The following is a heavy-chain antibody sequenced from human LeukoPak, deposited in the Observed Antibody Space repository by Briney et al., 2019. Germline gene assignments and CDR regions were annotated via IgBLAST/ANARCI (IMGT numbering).Heavy chain of an antibody. CDR3: ARGGEWELLGGDYFDY. Sequence: SETLSLTCTVSGGSISSYYLSWIRPPPGKGLEWIGYIYYSGRTNYNPSLKSRVTISVDTSKTQFSLKLSSVTAADTAVYYCARGGEWELLGGDYFDYWGQGTLVTVSS. CDR1: GGSISSYY. CDR2: IYYSGRT. D-gene: IGHD1-26*01. V-gene: IGHV4-59*01. J-gene: IGHJ4*02.